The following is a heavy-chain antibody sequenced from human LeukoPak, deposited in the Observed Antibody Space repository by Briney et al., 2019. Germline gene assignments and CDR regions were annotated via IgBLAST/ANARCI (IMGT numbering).Heavy chain of an antibody. CDR1: GFTFSSYW. CDR2: IKQDGSER. V-gene: IGHV3-7*01. Sequence: PGGSLRLSCAASGFTFSSYWMTWVRQAPGKGLEWVATIKQDGSERFYVDSVKGRFTISRDNAKNSLYLQMNSLRTEDTAVYYCVRDWGDSGDYWGQGTLVAVSS. J-gene: IGHJ4*02. CDR3: VRDWGDSGDY. D-gene: IGHD2-21*02.